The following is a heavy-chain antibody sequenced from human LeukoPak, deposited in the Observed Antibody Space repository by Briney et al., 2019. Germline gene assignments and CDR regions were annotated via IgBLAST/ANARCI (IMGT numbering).Heavy chain of an antibody. J-gene: IGHJ4*02. D-gene: IGHD3-22*01. CDR2: IYTSGST. CDR3: ARARWDYYDSSGYYLGNHYFDY. V-gene: IGHV4-4*07. CDR1: GGSISSYY. Sequence: PSETLSLTCTVSGGSISSYYWSWIRQPAGKGLEWIGRIYTSGSTNYNPSLKSRVTMSVDTSKNQSSLKLSSVTAADTAVYYCARARWDYYDSSGYYLGNHYFDYWGQGTLVTVSS.